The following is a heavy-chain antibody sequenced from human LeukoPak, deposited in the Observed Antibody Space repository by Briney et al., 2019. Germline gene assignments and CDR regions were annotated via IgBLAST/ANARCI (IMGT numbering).Heavy chain of an antibody. Sequence: SVNVSCKASGGTFSSYAISWVRQAPGQGLEWMGRIIPIFGTANYAQKFQGRVTITADVSTSTAYMELSSLRSEDTAVYYCARTDCSSTSCYSPFDYWGQGTLVTVSS. CDR3: ARTDCSSTSCYSPFDY. J-gene: IGHJ4*02. CDR1: GGTFSSYA. V-gene: IGHV1-69*13. CDR2: IIPIFGTA. D-gene: IGHD2-2*02.